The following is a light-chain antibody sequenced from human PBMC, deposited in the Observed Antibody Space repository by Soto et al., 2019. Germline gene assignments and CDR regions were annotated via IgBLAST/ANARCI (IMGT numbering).Light chain of an antibody. J-gene: IGLJ1*01. Sequence: QSVLAQPPSASGSPGQSVTISCTGTSSDVGRFDFVSWYQHHPGKAPKLLIYDVSQRPSGVPDRFSGSKSGNTASLTVSGLQTEDEADYYCNSYADSNTYVFGTGTKVTVL. CDR2: DVS. V-gene: IGLV2-8*01. CDR1: SSDVGRFDF. CDR3: NSYADSNTYV.